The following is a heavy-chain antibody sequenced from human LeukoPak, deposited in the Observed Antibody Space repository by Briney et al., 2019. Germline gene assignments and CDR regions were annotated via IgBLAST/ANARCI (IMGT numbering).Heavy chain of an antibody. J-gene: IGHJ4*02. Sequence: SVKVSCKASGGTFSSYGFSWVRQAPGQGLEWMGGIIPIFGTANYAQKFQGRVTITADKSTSTAYMELSSLRSEDTAVYYCARVGMSGDYFDYWGQGTLVTVSS. D-gene: IGHD3-10*01. CDR3: ARVGMSGDYFDY. CDR2: IIPIFGTA. V-gene: IGHV1-69*06. CDR1: GGTFSSYG.